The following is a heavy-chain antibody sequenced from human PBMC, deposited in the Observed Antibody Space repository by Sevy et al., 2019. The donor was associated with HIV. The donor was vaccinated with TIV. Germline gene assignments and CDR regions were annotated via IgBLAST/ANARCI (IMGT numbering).Heavy chain of an antibody. CDR1: GSTLTKLS. CDR3: ATTKDYYDSSGYPFDD. J-gene: IGHJ4*02. Sequence: ASVKVSCKVSGSTLTKLSMHWVRQAPGKGLEWMATFDPEDGETIYAQKFQGRVNMTEDTSTDTAYMELSSLRSEDTAVYYCATTKDYYDSSGYPFDDWSQGTLVTVSS. V-gene: IGHV1-24*01. D-gene: IGHD3-22*01. CDR2: FDPEDGET.